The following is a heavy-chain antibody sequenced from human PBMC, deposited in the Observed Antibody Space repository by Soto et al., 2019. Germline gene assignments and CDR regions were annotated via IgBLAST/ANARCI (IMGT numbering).Heavy chain of an antibody. V-gene: IGHV1-18*01. CDR3: AREVRYNWNSELGNWFDP. CDR1: GYTFTSYG. J-gene: IGHJ5*02. CDR2: ISAYNGNT. Sequence: QVQLVQSGAEVKKPGASVKVSCKASGYTFTSYGISWVQQAPGQGLEWMGWISAYNGNTNYAQKLQGRVTMTTDTSTSTAYMELRSLRSDDTAVYYCAREVRYNWNSELGNWFDPWGQGTLVTVSS. D-gene: IGHD1-7*01.